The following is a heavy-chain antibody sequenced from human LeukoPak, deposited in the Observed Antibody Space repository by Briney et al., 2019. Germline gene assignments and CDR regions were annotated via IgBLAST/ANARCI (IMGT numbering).Heavy chain of an antibody. CDR1: GFTFTSYP. CDR3: ARGGTLDY. V-gene: IGHV3-7*01. D-gene: IGHD1-1*01. J-gene: IGHJ4*02. CDR2: IKQDGSEK. Sequence: GGSLRLSCAASGFTFTSYPMNWVRQAPGKGLEWVANIKQDGSEKYYVDSVKGRFTISRDNAKNSLYLQMNSLRAEDTAVYYCARGGTLDYWGQGTLVTVSS.